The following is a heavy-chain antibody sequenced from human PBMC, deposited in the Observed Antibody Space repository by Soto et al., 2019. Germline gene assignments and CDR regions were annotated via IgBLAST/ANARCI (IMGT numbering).Heavy chain of an antibody. CDR1: GYAFTSYG. D-gene: IGHD2-21*01. CDR2: ISAYNGKR. J-gene: IGHJ3*01. V-gene: IGHV1-18*01. CDR3: ARGRIVASIHDAFEV. Sequence: QGQLLQSGDEVKKPGASVRVSCRASGYAFTSYGISWVRQAPGQVLEWVSWISAYNGKRDTAQKFQGRVTMTLDTDTDTAHMELGDLTSAATAVYYCARGRIVASIHDAFEVWGQGTMVAVSS.